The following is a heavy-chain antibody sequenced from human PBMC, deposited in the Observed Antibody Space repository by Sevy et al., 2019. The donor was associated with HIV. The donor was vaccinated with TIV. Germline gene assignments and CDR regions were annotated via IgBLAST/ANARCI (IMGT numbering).Heavy chain of an antibody. CDR1: GFTFSNYA. CDR3: AKGVGRYSSGSRCFFYYGMDA. D-gene: IGHD2-15*01. V-gene: IGHV3-23*01. Sequence: GGSLRLSCVASGFTFSNYAINWARQAPGKGLEWVSSISSGGDKTYYADSVKGRFTISRDNSKNMLYLEVDSLRAEDTAMYYCAKGVGRYSSGSRCFFYYGMDAWGQGTTVTVSS. CDR2: ISSGGDKT. J-gene: IGHJ6*02.